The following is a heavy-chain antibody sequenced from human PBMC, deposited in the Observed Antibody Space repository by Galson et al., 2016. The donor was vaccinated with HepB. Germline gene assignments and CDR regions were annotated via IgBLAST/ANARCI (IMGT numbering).Heavy chain of an antibody. Sequence: SVKVSCKASGYTFTSYNIHWVRQAPGQRLEWMGWINGGNGNTKYSQKVQGRVTFTRDTSADTAYMELSSLRPEDTAVYYCARRLSRYYESSGYQADWLDPWGQGTLVTVSS. V-gene: IGHV1-3*01. J-gene: IGHJ5*02. CDR2: INGGNGNT. CDR3: ARRLSRYYESSGYQADWLDP. D-gene: IGHD3-22*01. CDR1: GYTFTSYN.